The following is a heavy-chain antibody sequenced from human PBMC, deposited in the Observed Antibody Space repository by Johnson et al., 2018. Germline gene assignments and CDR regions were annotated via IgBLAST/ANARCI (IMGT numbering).Heavy chain of an antibody. V-gene: IGHV4-61*02. CDR3: ARAGRHLEWLLYYYYMDV. CDR1: GGSISSGSYY. D-gene: IGHD3-3*01. CDR2: IYTSGST. Sequence: QVQLQESGPGLVKXSQTLSLSCTVSGGSISSGSYYWSWIRQPAGQGLEWSGRIYTSGSTNSNPYLKSRVTISVAPYKNQFSLKLSSVTAPDTAVYYCARAGRHLEWLLYYYYMDVWGKGTTVTVSS. J-gene: IGHJ6*03.